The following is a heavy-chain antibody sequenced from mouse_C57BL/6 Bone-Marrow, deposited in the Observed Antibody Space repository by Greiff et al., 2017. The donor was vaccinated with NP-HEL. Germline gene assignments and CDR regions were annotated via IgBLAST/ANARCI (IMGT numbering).Heavy chain of an antibody. J-gene: IGHJ4*01. V-gene: IGHV5-9*04. CDR2: ISGGGGNT. CDR3: ARLPDGYYPYYAMDY. D-gene: IGHD2-3*01. CDR1: GFTFSSYT. Sequence: EVHLVESGGGLVKPGGSLKLSCAASGFTFSSYTMSWVRQTPEKRLEWVATISGGGGNTYYPDSVKGRFTISRDNAKNTLYLQMSSLRSEDTAVYYCARLPDGYYPYYAMDYWGQGTSVTVSS.